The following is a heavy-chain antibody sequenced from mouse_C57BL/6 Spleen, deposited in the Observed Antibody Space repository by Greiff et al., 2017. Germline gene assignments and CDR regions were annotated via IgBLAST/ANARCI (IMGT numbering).Heavy chain of an antibody. Sequence: EVQLVESGGGLVKPGGSLKLSCAASGFTFSDYGMHWVRQAPEKGLEWVAYISSGSSTINYADTVKGRFTISRDNAKNTLFLQMTSLRTEDTAMYYGAREDYYGSSSWFAYWGQGTLVTVSA. J-gene: IGHJ3*01. CDR2: ISSGSSTI. D-gene: IGHD1-1*01. CDR1: GFTFSDYG. V-gene: IGHV5-17*01. CDR3: AREDYYGSSSWFAY.